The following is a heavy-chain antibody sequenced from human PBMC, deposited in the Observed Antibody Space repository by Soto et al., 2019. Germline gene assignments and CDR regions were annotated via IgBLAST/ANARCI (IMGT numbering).Heavy chain of an antibody. CDR2: IYYSGST. Sequence: SETLSLTCTVSGGSISSGGYYWSWIRQHPGKGLEWIGYIYYSGSTYYNPSLKSRVTISVDTSKNQFSLRLSSVTAADTAVYYCARVRRYDILTGSRSFDPWGQGTLVTVSS. D-gene: IGHD3-9*01. V-gene: IGHV4-31*03. J-gene: IGHJ5*02. CDR1: GGSISSGGYY. CDR3: ARVRRYDILTGSRSFDP.